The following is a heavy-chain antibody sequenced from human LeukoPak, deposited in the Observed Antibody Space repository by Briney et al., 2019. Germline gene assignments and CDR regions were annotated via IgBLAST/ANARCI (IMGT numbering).Heavy chain of an antibody. V-gene: IGHV1-46*01. CDR3: ARDQPDDTTFDY. CDR2: INPSGGST. J-gene: IGHJ4*02. D-gene: IGHD3-22*01. CDR1: GYTFTSYY. Sequence: GASVKVSCKASGYTFTSYYMHWVRQAPGQGLEWMGIINPSGGSTSYAQKFQGRVTMTRDMSTSTVYMELSSLRSEDTAVYYCARDQPDDTTFDYWGQGTLVTVSS.